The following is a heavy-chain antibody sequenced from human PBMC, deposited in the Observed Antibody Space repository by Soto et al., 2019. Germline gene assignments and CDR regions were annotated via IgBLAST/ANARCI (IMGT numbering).Heavy chain of an antibody. CDR2: TTGSGDNT. J-gene: IGHJ3*02. Sequence: GGSLRLSCAASGFTFSNYAMSWVRQAPGKGLEWVSATTGSGDNTYYADSVRGRFTISRDNSKNTLYLQMNSLRAGDTAVYYCAKDKRGSSWNEAFDIWGHGTMVTVSS. CDR3: AKDKRGSSWNEAFDI. V-gene: IGHV3-23*01. D-gene: IGHD6-13*01. CDR1: GFTFSNYA.